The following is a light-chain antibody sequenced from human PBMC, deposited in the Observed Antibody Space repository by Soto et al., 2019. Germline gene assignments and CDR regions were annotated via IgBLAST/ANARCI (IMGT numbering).Light chain of an antibody. CDR2: GAS. CDR3: QQYGSSPWT. CDR1: QSVSYY. J-gene: IGKJ1*01. Sequence: EIALTQSPGTLSLSPGERATLSCRASQSVSYYLAWYQQKPGQAPRLLIYGASSRATGIPDRFSGSGSGTDFTLTISRLEPEDFAVYYCQQYGSSPWTFGQGTKVDIK. V-gene: IGKV3-20*01.